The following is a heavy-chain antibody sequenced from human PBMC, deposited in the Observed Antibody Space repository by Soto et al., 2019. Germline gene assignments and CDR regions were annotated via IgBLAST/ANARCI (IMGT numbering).Heavy chain of an antibody. Sequence: PSETLSLTCTVSGGSITRNNHFWGWIRQSPGKGLEWIGSIQYGGTTNYNPSLKSRVIISVDTSKNQFSLKLSSVTAADTAVYYCAIAVAGKEVDYWGQGTLVTVSS. CDR3: AIAVAGKEVDY. D-gene: IGHD6-19*01. V-gene: IGHV4-39*07. CDR2: IQYGGTT. CDR1: GGSITRNNHF. J-gene: IGHJ4*02.